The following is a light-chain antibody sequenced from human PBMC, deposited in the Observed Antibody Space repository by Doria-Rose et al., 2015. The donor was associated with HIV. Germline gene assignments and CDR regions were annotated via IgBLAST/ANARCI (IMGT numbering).Light chain of an antibody. J-gene: IGKJ1*01. CDR2: DGS. CDR3: HQYGTSWT. Sequence: TQSPGTLSLSPGERATLSCRASQSFSSTYLAWYQQKPGQAPSLLIYDGSTRATGIRDRFSASVSGTDFTLTINRLEPEDFALYYCHQYGTSWTFGQGTKVEI. CDR1: QSFSSTY. V-gene: IGKV3-20*01.